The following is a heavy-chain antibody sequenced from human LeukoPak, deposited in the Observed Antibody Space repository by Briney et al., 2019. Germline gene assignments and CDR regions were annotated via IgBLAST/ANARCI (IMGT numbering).Heavy chain of an antibody. J-gene: IGHJ4*02. D-gene: IGHD3-16*01. CDR3: IRDLFDDYSLDY. Sequence: PGGSLRRSCAASGFTFSIYSMNWVRQAPGKGLEWVSSINSDSSLMFYAESVKGRFTISRDNARNSLYLQMNSLRAEDTAVYYCIRDLFDDYSLDYWGQGALVTVSS. V-gene: IGHV3-21*01. CDR1: GFTFSIYS. CDR2: INSDSSLM.